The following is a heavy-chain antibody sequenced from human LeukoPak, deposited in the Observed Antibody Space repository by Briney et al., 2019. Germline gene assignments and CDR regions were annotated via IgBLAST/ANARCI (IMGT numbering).Heavy chain of an antibody. CDR1: GFTVSSNY. CDR3: ARDRGWSGGRPSDY. D-gene: IGHD3-3*01. V-gene: IGHV3-53*01. J-gene: IGHJ4*02. Sequence: GGSLRLSCAASGFTVSSNYMSWVRQAPGKGLEWVSVIYSGGSTYYADSVKGRFTISRDNAKNSLYLQMNSLRAEDTAVYYCARDRGWSGGRPSDYWGQGTLVTVSS. CDR2: IYSGGST.